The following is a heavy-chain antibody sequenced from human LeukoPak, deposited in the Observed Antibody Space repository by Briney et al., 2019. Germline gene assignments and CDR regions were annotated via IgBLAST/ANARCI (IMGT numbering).Heavy chain of an antibody. Sequence: GGSLRLSCAASGFTFSSYAMSWVRQAPGKGLEWVSAISGSGGSTYYADSVKGRFTISRDNSKNTLYLQMNSLRAEDTAVYYCAKDPGYSYGTTPYYFDYWGQGTLVTVSS. D-gene: IGHD5-18*01. J-gene: IGHJ4*02. CDR1: GFTFSSYA. CDR2: ISGSGGST. V-gene: IGHV3-23*01. CDR3: AKDPGYSYGTTPYYFDY.